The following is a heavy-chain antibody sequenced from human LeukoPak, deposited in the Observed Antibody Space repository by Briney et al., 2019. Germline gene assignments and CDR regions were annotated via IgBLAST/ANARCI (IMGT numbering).Heavy chain of an antibody. D-gene: IGHD4-17*01. CDR1: GASISGSNYY. J-gene: IGHJ2*01. V-gene: IGHV4-30-4*01. CDR3: AAPDPTTVTTVVGYFDL. CDR2: IYHSGYT. Sequence: SQTLSLTCTVSGASISGSNYYWSWIRQPPGKGLEWIGYIYHSGYTYYNPSLNSRLAISVDTSKNQFSLKLSSVTAADTAVYYCAAPDPTTVTTVVGYFDLWGRGTLVTVSS.